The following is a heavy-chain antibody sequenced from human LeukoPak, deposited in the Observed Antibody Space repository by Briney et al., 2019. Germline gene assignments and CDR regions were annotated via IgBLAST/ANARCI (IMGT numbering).Heavy chain of an antibody. CDR1: GFTFNNYA. D-gene: IGHD2-15*01. Sequence: PGGSLRLSCAASGFTFNNYAVTWVRQAPGKGLEWVSAVSGRGDSTYYADSVKGRFTISRDNSKNTLYLQMNSLRAEDTAVYHCAKAPPAATNYYYGMDAWGQGTTVTVSS. CDR2: VSGRGDST. CDR3: AKAPPAATNYYYGMDA. J-gene: IGHJ6*02. V-gene: IGHV3-23*01.